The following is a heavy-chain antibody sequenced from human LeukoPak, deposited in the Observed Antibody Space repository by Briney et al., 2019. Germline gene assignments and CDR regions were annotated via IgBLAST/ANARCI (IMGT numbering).Heavy chain of an antibody. J-gene: IGHJ4*02. Sequence: GGSLRLSCVASGFSFSTNWMDWVRQAPGKGLEWVANIKRDGSEKNYVDSVKGRFTISRDNAKNSLYLEMNSLRAEDTAVYYCAKEGNWNLDYWGQGALVTVSP. D-gene: IGHD1-1*01. V-gene: IGHV3-7*01. CDR1: GFSFSTNW. CDR2: IKRDGSEK. CDR3: AKEGNWNLDY.